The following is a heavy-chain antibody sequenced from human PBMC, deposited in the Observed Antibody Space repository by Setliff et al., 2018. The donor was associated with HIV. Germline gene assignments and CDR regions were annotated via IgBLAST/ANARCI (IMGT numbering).Heavy chain of an antibody. Sequence: SLRLSCVTSGFTFGDYAMSWVRQAPGKGLEWVGFIRAKAYGEATGYAASVKGRFTISRDDSKSIAYLQMNSLKTEDTAVYYCTRDGVEVAADWGQGTTVTVSS. CDR1: GFTFGDYA. J-gene: IGHJ6*02. CDR3: TRDGVEVAAD. CDR2: IRAKAYGEAT. V-gene: IGHV3-49*04. D-gene: IGHD6-13*01.